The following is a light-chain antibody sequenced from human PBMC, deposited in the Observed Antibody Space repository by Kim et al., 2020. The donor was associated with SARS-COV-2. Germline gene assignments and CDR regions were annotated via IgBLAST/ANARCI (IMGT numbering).Light chain of an antibody. J-gene: IGLJ3*02. CDR3: SAWDSSLNAWV. CDR1: NNNVGNQG. Sequence: QAGLTQPPSVSKGLRQTATLTCTGNNNNVGNQGAAWLQQHQGHPPKLLSYRNNNWPSGISERFSASRSGDTASLTITGLQPEDETDYYCSAWDSSLNAWVFGGGTQLTVL. V-gene: IGLV10-54*04. CDR2: RNN.